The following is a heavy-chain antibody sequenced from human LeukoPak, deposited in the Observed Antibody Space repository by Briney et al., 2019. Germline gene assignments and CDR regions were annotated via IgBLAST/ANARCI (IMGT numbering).Heavy chain of an antibody. V-gene: IGHV3-30-3*01. D-gene: IGHD3-16*01. CDR2: ISYDGSNK. J-gene: IGHJ3*02. CDR1: GFTFSSYA. Sequence: GGSLRLSCAASGFTFSSYAMHWVRQAPGKGLEWVAVISYDGSNKYYADSVKGRFTISRDNSKNTLYLQMNSLRAEDTAVYYCARAPRGRSYDAFDIWGQGTMVIVSS. CDR3: ARAPRGRSYDAFDI.